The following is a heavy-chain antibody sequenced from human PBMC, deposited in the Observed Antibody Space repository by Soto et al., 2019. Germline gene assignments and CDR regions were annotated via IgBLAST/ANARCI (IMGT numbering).Heavy chain of an antibody. CDR2: IWYDGSNK. D-gene: IGHD6-19*01. J-gene: IGHJ6*02. CDR3: ARDQVAGPHYYYYYGMDV. V-gene: IGHV3-33*01. CDR1: GFTFSSYG. Sequence: GGSLRLSCAASGFTFSSYGMHWVRQAPGKGLEWVAVIWYDGSNKYYADSVKGRFTISRDNSKNTLYLQMNSLRAEDTAVYYCARDQVAGPHYYYYYGMDVWGQGTTVTVSS.